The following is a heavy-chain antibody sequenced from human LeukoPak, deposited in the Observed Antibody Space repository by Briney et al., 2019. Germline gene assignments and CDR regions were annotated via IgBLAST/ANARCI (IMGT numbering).Heavy chain of an antibody. D-gene: IGHD5-18*01. J-gene: IGHJ6*02. CDR2: ISYDGSNK. CDR1: GFTLSSYA. V-gene: IGHV3-30-3*01. CDR3: AREEGYSYGYGFYYYYGMDV. Sequence: GGSLRLSCAASGFTLSSYAMHWVRQAPGKGLEWVAVISYDGSNKYYADSVKGRFTISRDNSKNTLYLQMNSLRAEDTAVYYCAREEGYSYGYGFYYYYGMDVWGQGTTVIVSS.